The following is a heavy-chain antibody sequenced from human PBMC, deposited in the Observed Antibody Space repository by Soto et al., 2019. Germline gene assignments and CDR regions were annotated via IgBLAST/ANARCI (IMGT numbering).Heavy chain of an antibody. J-gene: IGHJ4*02. D-gene: IGHD5-18*01. V-gene: IGHV4-4*02. Sequence: VQLQESGPGLVKPSGTLSLTCAVSGGSISSGNWWSWVRQSPGKGLEWIGEIFASGSTNHNPSLKSRVTISVDKSKTHFSLNMNSVTAADTAMYYCACHRGNTHGPYDLWGQGTLVTVSS. CDR2: IFASGST. CDR1: GGSISSGNW. CDR3: ACHRGNTHGPYDL.